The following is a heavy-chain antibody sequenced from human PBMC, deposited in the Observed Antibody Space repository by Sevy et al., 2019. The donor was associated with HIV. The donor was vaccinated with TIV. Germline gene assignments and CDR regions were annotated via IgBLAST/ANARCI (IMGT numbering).Heavy chain of an antibody. CDR1: GDSISSSY. CDR3: ARGSQYYYYAMDV. J-gene: IGHJ6*02. Sequence: SETLSLTCTVSGDSISSSYWSWIRQPPGKGLEWIGYIYYSGITNYNPSLKSRVTISRDMSKNQFSLKLSSVTAADTAVYYCARGSQYYYYAMDVWGQGTMVTVSS. V-gene: IGHV4-59*01. CDR2: IYYSGIT.